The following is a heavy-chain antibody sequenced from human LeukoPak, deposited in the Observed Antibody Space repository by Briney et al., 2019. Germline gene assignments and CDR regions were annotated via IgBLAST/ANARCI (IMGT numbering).Heavy chain of an antibody. Sequence: ESGPTLVKSTQTLTLTCTFSGFSLSTSGVGVSWVRQPPGKALEWLALIFWDDDKRYSPSLKSRLTITKDTSKNQVVLTMTNMDPVDTATYYCAHDKDPVTPFDYWGQGTLVTVSS. CDR3: AHDKDPVTPFDY. CDR1: GFSLSTSGVG. CDR2: IFWDDDK. J-gene: IGHJ4*02. D-gene: IGHD3-16*01. V-gene: IGHV2-5*02.